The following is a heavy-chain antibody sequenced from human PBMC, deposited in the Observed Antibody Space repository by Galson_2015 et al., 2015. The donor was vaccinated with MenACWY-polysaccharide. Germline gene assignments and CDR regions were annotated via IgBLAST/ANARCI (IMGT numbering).Heavy chain of an antibody. V-gene: IGHV1-8*01. Sequence: SVKVSCKASGYTFTSYDVNWVRQATGQGLEWMGWMNSNSGDTGYAQKFQGRVTMTRSTSISTAYMELSNLRSEDTAVYYCVRGPRSWGFDYWGQGTLVTVSS. D-gene: IGHD7-27*01. CDR1: GYTFTSYD. CDR2: MNSNSGDT. CDR3: VRGPRSWGFDY. J-gene: IGHJ4*02.